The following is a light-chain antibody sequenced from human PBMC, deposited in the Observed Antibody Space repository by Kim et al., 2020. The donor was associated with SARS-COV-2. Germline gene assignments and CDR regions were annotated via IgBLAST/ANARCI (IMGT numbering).Light chain of an antibody. Sequence: VSRGDRVTIPCRASQDLRNDLGWYQHKPVRSPKRLIYGESSLQSGVPSRFSVSVSGTEFTLTISSLQPEEFATYFWLQHNTYPITFGQGTRLEIK. CDR3: LQHNTYPIT. J-gene: IGKJ5*01. V-gene: IGKV1-17*01. CDR1: QDLRND. CDR2: GES.